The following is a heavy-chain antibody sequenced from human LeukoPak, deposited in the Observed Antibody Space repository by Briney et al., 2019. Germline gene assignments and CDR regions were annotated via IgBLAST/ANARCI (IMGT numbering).Heavy chain of an antibody. CDR1: GFTFSDYY. J-gene: IGHJ4*02. D-gene: IGHD3-22*01. CDR2: ISSSGSTI. CDR3: ARDQSYYYDSSGYYYY. V-gene: IGHV3-11*04. Sequence: KTGGSLRLSCAASGFTFSDYYMSWIRQAPGKGLEWVSYISSSGSTIYYADSVKGRFTISRDNAKNSLYLQMSSLRAEDTAVYYCARDQSYYYDSSGYYYYWGQGTLVTVSS.